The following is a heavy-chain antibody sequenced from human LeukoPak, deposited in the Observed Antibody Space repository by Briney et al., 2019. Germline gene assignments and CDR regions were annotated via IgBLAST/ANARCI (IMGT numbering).Heavy chain of an antibody. CDR2: MNPNSGNT. Sequence: ASVKVSCKASGYTFTSYDINWVRQATGQGLEWMGWMNPNSGNTGYAQKFQGRVTMTRNTSISTAYMELSSLRSEDTAVYYCATPLGTTTYYFDYWGQGTLVTVSS. D-gene: IGHD1-26*01. CDR3: ATPLGTTTYYFDY. J-gene: IGHJ4*02. V-gene: IGHV1-8*01. CDR1: GYTFTSYD.